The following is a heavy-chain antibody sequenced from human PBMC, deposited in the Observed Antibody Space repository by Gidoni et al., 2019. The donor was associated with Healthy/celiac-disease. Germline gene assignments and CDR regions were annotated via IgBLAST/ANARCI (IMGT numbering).Heavy chain of an antibody. CDR1: GGSISRGGYY. Sequence: QVQLQESGPGLVKPSQTLSLTCTVSGGSISRGGYYWSWIRQHPGKGLEWIGYIYYSGSTYYNPSLKSRVTISVDTSKNQFSLKLSSVTAADTAVYYCARSSTIFGVNYYYGMDVWGQGTTVTVSS. CDR3: ARSSTIFGVNYYYGMDV. CDR2: IYYSGST. D-gene: IGHD3-3*01. V-gene: IGHV4-31*03. J-gene: IGHJ6*02.